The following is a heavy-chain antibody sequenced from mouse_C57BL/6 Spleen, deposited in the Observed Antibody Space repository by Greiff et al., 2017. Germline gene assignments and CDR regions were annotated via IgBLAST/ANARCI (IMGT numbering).Heavy chain of an antibody. CDR1: GFNIKDYY. J-gene: IGHJ4*01. CDR3: ARSRGYDDYYARDY. V-gene: IGHV14-2*01. CDR2: IDPEDGAT. Sequence: VQLQQSGAELVKPGASVKLSCTASGFNIKDYYMHWVKQRTEQGLEWIGRIDPEDGATKYAPQFPGKATITADTSSNTAYLQLSSLTSEDTAVYYCARSRGYDDYYARDYWGQGTSVTVSS. D-gene: IGHD2-2*01.